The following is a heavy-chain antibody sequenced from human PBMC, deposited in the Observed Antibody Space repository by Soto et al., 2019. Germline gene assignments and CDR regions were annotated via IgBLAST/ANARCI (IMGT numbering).Heavy chain of an antibody. D-gene: IGHD5-18*01. J-gene: IGHJ4*02. Sequence: SETLSLTCAVSGGSISSGGYSWSWIRQPPGKGLERIGYIYHSGSTYYNPSLKSRVTISVDRSTNQFSLKLSSVTAADTAVYYCAKEPPTRIQLWTWADYWGQGTLVTVSS. CDR2: IYHSGST. CDR3: AKEPPTRIQLWTWADY. V-gene: IGHV4-30-2*01. CDR1: GGSISSGGYS.